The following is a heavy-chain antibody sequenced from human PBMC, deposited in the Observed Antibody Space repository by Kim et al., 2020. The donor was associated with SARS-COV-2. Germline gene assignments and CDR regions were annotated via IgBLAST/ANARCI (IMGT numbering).Heavy chain of an antibody. D-gene: IGHD5-18*01. CDR3: ARYRNSYGYGPRPNYYYYYGMEV. CDR2: INHSGST. CDR1: GGSFSGYY. J-gene: IGHJ6*02. Sequence: SETLSLTCAVYGGSFSGYYWSWIRQPPGKGLEWIGEINHSGSTNYNPSLKSRVTISVDTSKNQFSLKLSSVTAADTAVYYCARYRNSYGYGPRPNYYYYYGMEVWGQGTTVTVSS. V-gene: IGHV4-34*01.